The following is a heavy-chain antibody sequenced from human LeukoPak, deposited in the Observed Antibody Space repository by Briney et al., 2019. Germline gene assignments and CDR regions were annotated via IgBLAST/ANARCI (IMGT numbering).Heavy chain of an antibody. Sequence: SQTLSLTCTVSGYSISSGFYWGWIRQPPGKGLEWIGSIYHTGNTYYNPSLKSPVAMSVDTSKNQFSLKLSSVTAADTAVYYCARLPYDWNYWFDPWGQGTLVTVSS. CDR3: ARLPYDWNYWFDP. D-gene: IGHD1-7*01. V-gene: IGHV4-38-2*02. CDR2: IYHTGNT. J-gene: IGHJ5*02. CDR1: GYSISSGFY.